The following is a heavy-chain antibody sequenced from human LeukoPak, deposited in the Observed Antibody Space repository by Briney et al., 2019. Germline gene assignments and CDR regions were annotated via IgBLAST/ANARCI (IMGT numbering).Heavy chain of an antibody. CDR3: TRDNFLEDYGDHYYYYYYYMDV. CDR2: IRSKAYGGTT. D-gene: IGHD4-17*01. CDR1: GFTFGDYA. V-gene: IGHV3-49*03. Sequence: PGRSLRLSCTASGFTFGDYAMSWFRQAPGKGLEWVGFIRSKAYGGTTEYAASVKGRFTISRDDSKSIAYLQMNSLKTEDTAVYYCTRDNFLEDYGDHYYYYYYYMDVWGKGTTVTVSS. J-gene: IGHJ6*03.